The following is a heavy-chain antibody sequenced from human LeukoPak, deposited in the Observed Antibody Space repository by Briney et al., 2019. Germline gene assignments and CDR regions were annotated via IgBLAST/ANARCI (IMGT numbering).Heavy chain of an antibody. Sequence: GGSLRLSCAASGFTFSTYALNWVRQAPGKGLEWVSTISGVNGNTHYPDSVKGRFTISRDNSKNTLYLQMNSLRAEDTAVYYCARPRILYSSRCPTLWGQGTMVTVSS. J-gene: IGHJ3*01. V-gene: IGHV3-23*01. CDR2: ISGVNGNT. CDR3: ARPRILYSSRCPTL. CDR1: GFTFSTYA. D-gene: IGHD6-13*01.